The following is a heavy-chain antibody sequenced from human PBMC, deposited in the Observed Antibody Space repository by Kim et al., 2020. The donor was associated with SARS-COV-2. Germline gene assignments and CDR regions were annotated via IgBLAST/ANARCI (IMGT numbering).Heavy chain of an antibody. CDR2: IDYSGST. Sequence: SETLSLTCIVSGGSISNHYWSWIRQPPGKGLEWIGYIDYSGSTNSNPSLKSRVTISVDTSKNQFSLKLSSVTAVDTAVYYCARDPPGPDYSFDLWGQGTMVTVSS. D-gene: IGHD5-12*01. CDR3: ARDPPGPDYSFDL. J-gene: IGHJ3*01. V-gene: IGHV4-59*11. CDR1: GGSISNHY.